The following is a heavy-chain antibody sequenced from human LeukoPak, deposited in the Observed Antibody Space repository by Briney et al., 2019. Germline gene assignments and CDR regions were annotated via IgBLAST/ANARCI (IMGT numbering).Heavy chain of an antibody. Sequence: GGSLRLSCAASGFTFSNYAMSWVRQAPGKGLEWVSATSGSGGSTYYADSVKGRLTFSRDNSKNTLYLQMSSLRAEDTAVYYCAKETGYSSSWYGFDYWGQGTLVTVSS. CDR2: TSGSGGST. J-gene: IGHJ4*02. CDR1: GFTFSNYA. V-gene: IGHV3-23*01. D-gene: IGHD6-13*01. CDR3: AKETGYSSSWYGFDY.